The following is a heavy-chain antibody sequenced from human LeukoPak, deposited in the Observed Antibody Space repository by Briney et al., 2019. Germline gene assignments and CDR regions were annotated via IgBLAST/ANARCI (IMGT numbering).Heavy chain of an antibody. D-gene: IGHD6-6*01. CDR1: GGSISSGGYY. Sequence: SETLSLTCTVSGGSISSGGYYWSWIRQPPGKGLEWIGYIYHSGSTYYNPSLKSRVTISVDRSKNQFSLKLSSVTAADTAVYYCARFCSSSSPGLYYFDYWGQGTLVTVSS. CDR3: ARFCSSSSPGLYYFDY. V-gene: IGHV4-30-2*01. J-gene: IGHJ4*02. CDR2: IYHSGST.